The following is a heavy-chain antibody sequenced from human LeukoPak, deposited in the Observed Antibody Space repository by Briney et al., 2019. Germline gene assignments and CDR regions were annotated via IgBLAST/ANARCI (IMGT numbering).Heavy chain of an antibody. V-gene: IGHV3-11*05. CDR3: TREPIQLWLRGAFDI. J-gene: IGHJ3*02. CDR2: ISSSSSYT. D-gene: IGHD5-18*01. Sequence: GGSLRLSCAASGFTFSDYYMSWIRPAPGKGLEWVSYISSSSSYTNYADSVKGRFTISRDNAKNSLYLQMNSLRAEDTAVYYCTREPIQLWLRGAFDIWGQGTMVTVSS. CDR1: GFTFSDYY.